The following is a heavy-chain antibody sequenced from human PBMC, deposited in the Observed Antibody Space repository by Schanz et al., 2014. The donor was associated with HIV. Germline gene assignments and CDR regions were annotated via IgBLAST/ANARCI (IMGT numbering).Heavy chain of an antibody. J-gene: IGHJ6*02. CDR3: ASRTYYYASERYFLGDGMDV. Sequence: QVQLVESGGGVVQPGRSLRLSCAASGFTFSSYGMHWVRQAPGKGLEWVAVISYDGSNKYYADSVKGRFTISRDNSKNTLYLQMNSLRAEDTAVYYCASRTYYYASERYFLGDGMDVWGQGTTVTVSS. V-gene: IGHV3-30*03. CDR2: ISYDGSNK. CDR1: GFTFSSYG. D-gene: IGHD3-10*01.